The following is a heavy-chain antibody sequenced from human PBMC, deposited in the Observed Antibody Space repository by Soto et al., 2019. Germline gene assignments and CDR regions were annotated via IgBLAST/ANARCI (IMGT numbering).Heavy chain of an antibody. J-gene: IGHJ4*02. CDR1: GGSISSYY. D-gene: IGHD2-2*01. V-gene: IGHV4-59*01. Sequence: SETLSLTCTVSGGSISSYYWSWIRQPPGKGLEWIGYIYYSGSTNFNPSLYSRLTISIDTSKNQFSLKLSSVTAADTAVYYCATQRIPSRIIDYWGQGTLVTVSS. CDR3: ATQRIPSRIIDY. CDR2: IYYSGST.